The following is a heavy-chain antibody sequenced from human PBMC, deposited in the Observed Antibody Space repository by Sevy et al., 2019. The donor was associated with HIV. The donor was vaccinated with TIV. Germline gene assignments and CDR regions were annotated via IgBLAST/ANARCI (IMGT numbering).Heavy chain of an antibody. CDR2: TYYRSKWYN. Sequence: SQTLSLTCAISGDSVSSNSAAWNWIRQSPSRGLELLGRTYYRSKWYNNYAVSVKSRITINPDTSKNQFSLQLNSVTPEDTAVYYCAKGGYSRGGGYYYYMDVWGKGTTVTVSS. D-gene: IGHD6-13*01. CDR3: AKGGYSRGGGYYYYMDV. V-gene: IGHV6-1*01. CDR1: GDSVSSNSAA. J-gene: IGHJ6*03.